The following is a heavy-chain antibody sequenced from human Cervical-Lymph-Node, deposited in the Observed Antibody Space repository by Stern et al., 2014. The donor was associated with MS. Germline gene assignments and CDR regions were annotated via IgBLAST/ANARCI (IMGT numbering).Heavy chain of an antibody. J-gene: IGHJ4*02. Sequence: EVQLVESGGGLVQPGRSLRLSCTASGFTFGDYAMSWFRQAPGKGLEWVGFIISKPYGGTPEYAASVRGRFTISRDDSKSIAYLQMNSLKTEDTALYYCSRETGATEEYYFDYWGQGALVTVSS. CDR3: SRETGATEEYYFDY. CDR2: IISKPYGGTP. V-gene: IGHV3-49*03. CDR1: GFTFGDYA. D-gene: IGHD1-26*01.